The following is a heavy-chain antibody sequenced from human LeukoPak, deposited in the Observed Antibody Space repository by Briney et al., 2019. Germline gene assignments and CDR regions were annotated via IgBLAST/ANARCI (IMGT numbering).Heavy chain of an antibody. CDR2: INPNSGAT. CDR1: GYTFTGYY. CDR3: ARVPRDPTKVVPAAMADY. D-gene: IGHD2-2*01. Sequence: GASVKVSCKASGYTFTGYYMHWVRQAPGQGLEWMGWINPNSGATNYAQKFQGRVTMTRDTSISTAYMELSRLRSDDTAVYYCARVPRDPTKVVPAAMADYWGQGTLVTVSS. J-gene: IGHJ4*02. V-gene: IGHV1-2*02.